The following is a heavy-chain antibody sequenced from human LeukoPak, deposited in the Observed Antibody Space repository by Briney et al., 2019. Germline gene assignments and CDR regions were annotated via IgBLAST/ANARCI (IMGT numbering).Heavy chain of an antibody. Sequence: PGRSLRLSCTTSGFNFRDYALSWVRQAPGKGLEWVSGIIWNSGSIGYADSVKGRFTISRDNAKNSLYLQMNSLRAEDMALYYCAKEGGSGYPDAFDIWGQGTMVTVSS. CDR3: AKEGGSGYPDAFDI. CDR1: GFNFRDYA. J-gene: IGHJ3*02. V-gene: IGHV3-9*03. CDR2: IIWNSGSI. D-gene: IGHD3-3*01.